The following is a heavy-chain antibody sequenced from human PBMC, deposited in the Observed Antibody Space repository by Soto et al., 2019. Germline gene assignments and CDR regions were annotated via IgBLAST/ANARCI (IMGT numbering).Heavy chain of an antibody. D-gene: IGHD2-15*01. CDR3: ARAPPVTVVAYYYYGMDV. V-gene: IGHV1-18*04. Sequence: QVQLVQSGAEVKKPGASVKVSCKASGYTFTSYGISWVRQAPGQGLEWMGWISAYNGNTNYAQKLQGRVTMTTDTSTSTAYMELRSLRSDDTAVSYCARAPPVTVVAYYYYGMDVWGQGTTVTVSS. CDR2: ISAYNGNT. J-gene: IGHJ6*02. CDR1: GYTFTSYG.